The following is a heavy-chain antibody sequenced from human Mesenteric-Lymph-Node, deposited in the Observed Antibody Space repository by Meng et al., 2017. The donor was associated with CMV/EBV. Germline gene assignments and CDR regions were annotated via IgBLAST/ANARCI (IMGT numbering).Heavy chain of an antibody. V-gene: IGHV4-31*02. Sequence: WSLIRQHPGKGLEWIGYIYYSGSTYYNPSLKSRVTISVDTSKNQFSLKLSSVTAADTAVYYCAREVGYCSSTSCYIGVGRFVYWFDPWGQGTLVTVSP. D-gene: IGHD2-2*02. CDR2: IYYSGST. J-gene: IGHJ5*02. CDR3: AREVGYCSSTSCYIGVGRFVYWFDP.